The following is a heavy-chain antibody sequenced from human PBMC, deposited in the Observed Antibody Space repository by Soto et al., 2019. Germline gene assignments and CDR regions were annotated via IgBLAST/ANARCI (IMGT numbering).Heavy chain of an antibody. V-gene: IGHV1-3*01. CDR3: ARDKSGFAGGELSTGAFDI. J-gene: IGHJ3*02. CDR2: INAGNGNT. Sequence: QVQLVQSGAEVKKPGASVKVSCKASGYTFTSYAMHWVRQAPGQRLEWMGWINAGNGNTKYSQKFQGRVTITRDTSARTAYMELSSLRSEDTAVYYCARDKSGFAGGELSTGAFDIWGQGTMVTVSS. D-gene: IGHD3-16*02. CDR1: GYTFTSYA.